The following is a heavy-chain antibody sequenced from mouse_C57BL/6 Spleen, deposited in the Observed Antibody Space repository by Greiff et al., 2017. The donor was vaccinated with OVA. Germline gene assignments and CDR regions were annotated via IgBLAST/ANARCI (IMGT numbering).Heavy chain of an antibody. CDR2: IDPSDSYT. CDR3: ARGSWVDY. J-gene: IGHJ4*01. Sequence: VQLQQPGAELVMPGASVKLSCKASGYTFTSYWMHWVKQRPGQGLEWIGEIDPSDSYTNYNQKFKGKSTLTVDKSSSTAYMQLSSLTSEDSAVYYCARGSWVDYWGQGTSVTVSS. V-gene: IGHV1-69*01. CDR1: GYTFTSYW.